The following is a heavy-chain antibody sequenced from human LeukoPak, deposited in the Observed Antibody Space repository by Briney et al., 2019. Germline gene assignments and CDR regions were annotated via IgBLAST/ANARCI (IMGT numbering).Heavy chain of an antibody. J-gene: IGHJ4*02. Sequence: PGGSLRLSCTVSGFTVSSNSMSWVRQAPGKGLEWVSFIYSGGNTHYSDSVKGRFTISRDNSKNTLYLQMNSLRAEDTAVYYCAKDREGSYPDFDYWGQGTLVTVSS. V-gene: IGHV3-53*01. D-gene: IGHD1-26*01. CDR2: IYSGGNT. CDR1: GFTVSSNS. CDR3: AKDREGSYPDFDY.